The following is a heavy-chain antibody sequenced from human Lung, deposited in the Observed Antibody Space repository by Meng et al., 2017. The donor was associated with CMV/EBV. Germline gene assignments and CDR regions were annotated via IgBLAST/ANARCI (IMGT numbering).Heavy chain of an antibody. D-gene: IGHD2-8*01. J-gene: IGHJ4*02. Sequence: ESXKISXAASGFTFSNVWMSWVRQAPGKGLEWVGRIQSNTDGGTPIYGAPAKGRFTFSRDDSKSTLFLQLNSLKVEDTAVYYCTTDPGNGMYLPFDSWGQGTXVNVYS. V-gene: IGHV3-15*01. CDR1: GFTFSNVW. CDR3: TTDPGNGMYLPFDS. CDR2: IQSNTDGGTP.